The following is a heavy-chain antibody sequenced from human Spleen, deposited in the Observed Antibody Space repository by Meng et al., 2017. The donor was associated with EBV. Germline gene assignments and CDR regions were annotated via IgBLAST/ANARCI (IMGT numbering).Heavy chain of an antibody. CDR1: GLSVSTSGVG. J-gene: IGHJ4*02. V-gene: IGHV2-5*02. Sequence: QITLKESGPTLVKPTQTLTLTCTLSGLSVSTSGVGVGWIRQPPGKALEWLALIYWDDEKRYSPSLKSRLTITRDTSKNQVILTMTNMDPVDTATYYCAHRRRGIVVVRPTFDYWGQGTLVTVYS. CDR2: IYWDDEK. CDR3: AHRRRGIVVVRPTFDY. D-gene: IGHD2-21*01.